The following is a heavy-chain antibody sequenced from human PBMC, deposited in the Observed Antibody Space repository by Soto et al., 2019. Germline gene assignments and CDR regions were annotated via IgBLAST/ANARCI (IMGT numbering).Heavy chain of an antibody. D-gene: IGHD4-17*01. CDR2: TYYRSTWSN. V-gene: IGHV6-1*01. CDR3: ARIDIYSHGDLDY. Sequence: SQTLSLTCAISGDSVSSNSAAWTWIRQSPSRGLEWLGRTYYRSTWSNDYAISVKSRITINPDTSNNQVVLTMTNMDPVDTATYYCARIDIYSHGDLDYWGQGTLVTVSS. J-gene: IGHJ4*02. CDR1: GDSVSSNSAA.